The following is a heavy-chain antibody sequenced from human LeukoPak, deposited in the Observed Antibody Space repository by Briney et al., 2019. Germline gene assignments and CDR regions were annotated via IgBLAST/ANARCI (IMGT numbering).Heavy chain of an antibody. Sequence: GGSLRLSCAASGFTFSSYSMNWVRQAPGKGLELVSSISSSSSYIYYADSVKGRFTISRDNAKNSLYLQMNSLRAEDTAVYYCAGLTAGGSWYYFDYWGQGTLVTVSS. CDR3: AGLTAGGSWYYFDY. J-gene: IGHJ4*02. V-gene: IGHV3-21*01. CDR2: ISSSSSYI. CDR1: GFTFSSYS. D-gene: IGHD2-15*01.